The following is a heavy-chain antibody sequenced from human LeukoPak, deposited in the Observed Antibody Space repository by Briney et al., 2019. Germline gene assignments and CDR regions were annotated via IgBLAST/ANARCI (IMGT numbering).Heavy chain of an antibody. D-gene: IGHD3-9*01. CDR3: ARGRTYYDISYGMDV. Sequence: SVKVSCKASGGTFSSYAISWVRQAPGQGLEWMGRIIPILGIANYAQKFQGRVTITADKSTSTAYMELSSLRSEDTAVYYCARGRTYYDISYGMDVWGQGTTVTVSS. J-gene: IGHJ6*02. CDR2: IIPILGIA. CDR1: GGTFSSYA. V-gene: IGHV1-69*04.